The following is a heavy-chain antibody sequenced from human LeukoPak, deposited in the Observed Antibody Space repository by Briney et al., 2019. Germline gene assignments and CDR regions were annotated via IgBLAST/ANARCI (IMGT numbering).Heavy chain of an antibody. CDR1: GYKLTNIW. CDR2: IYSGYSDA. Sequence: GEALKISCKISGYKLTNIWIGWVRHVPGKGLGWMGLIYSGYSDAKYSPSFQGQVTLSVAASMSTAYLQLSGLRASDTAIYYCVRFASTSSLDHWGQGTLVTVSS. CDR3: VRFASTSSLDH. V-gene: IGHV5-51*01. D-gene: IGHD6-13*01. J-gene: IGHJ5*02.